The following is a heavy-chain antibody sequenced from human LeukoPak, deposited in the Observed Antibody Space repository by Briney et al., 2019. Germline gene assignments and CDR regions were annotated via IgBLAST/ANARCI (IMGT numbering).Heavy chain of an antibody. CDR3: VGTPDGANAGAPDC. CDR2: IFYTGNS. D-gene: IGHD4/OR15-4a*01. J-gene: IGHJ4*02. V-gene: IGHV4-4*02. CDR1: GGSVTSSNW. Sequence: SGTLSLTCAVSGGSVTSSNWWNWIRQPPGKELEWIGSIFYTGNSYYNPSLRSRVTISLDTSKNQFSLRLSSVTAADTAVYYCVGTPDGANAGAPDCWGQGTLVTVSS.